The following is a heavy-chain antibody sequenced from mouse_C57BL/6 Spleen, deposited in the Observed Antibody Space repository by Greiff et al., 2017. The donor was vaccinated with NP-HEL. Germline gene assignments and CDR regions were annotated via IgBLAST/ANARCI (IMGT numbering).Heavy chain of an antibody. CDR3: ARGVITTVVAGRYFDV. CDR2: NYPRSGNT. D-gene: IGHD1-1*01. J-gene: IGHJ1*03. CDR1: GYTFTSYG. Sequence: QVQLQQSGAELARPGASVKLSCKASGYTFTSYGISWVKQRTGQGLEWIGENYPRSGNTYYNEKFKGKATLTADKSSSTAYMELRSLTSEDSAVYFCARGVITTVVAGRYFDVWGTGTTVTVSS. V-gene: IGHV1-81*01.